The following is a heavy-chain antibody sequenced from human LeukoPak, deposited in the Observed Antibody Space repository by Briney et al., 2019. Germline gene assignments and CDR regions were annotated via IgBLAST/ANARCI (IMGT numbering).Heavy chain of an antibody. Sequence: PGRSLRLSCAASGFTFDDYAMHWVRQAPGKGLEWVSGISWNSGSIGYADSVKGRFTISRDNAKNSLYLQMNSLRAEDMALYYCAKTSYYGSGSNDWYFDLWGRGTLVTVSS. J-gene: IGHJ2*01. CDR2: ISWNSGSI. V-gene: IGHV3-9*03. CDR1: GFTFDDYA. D-gene: IGHD3-10*01. CDR3: AKTSYYGSGSNDWYFDL.